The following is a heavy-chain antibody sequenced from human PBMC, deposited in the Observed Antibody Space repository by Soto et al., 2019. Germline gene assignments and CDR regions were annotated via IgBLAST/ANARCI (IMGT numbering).Heavy chain of an antibody. Sequence: EVQLVQSGAEVKKPGESLRISCKGSGYSFTSYWISWVRQMPGKGLEWMGRIDPSDSYTNYSPSFQGHVTISADKSISTAYLQWSSLKASDTAMYYCARHHGSITMIVVMENDAFDIWGQGTMVTVSS. CDR3: ARHHGSITMIVVMENDAFDI. J-gene: IGHJ3*02. V-gene: IGHV5-10-1*03. D-gene: IGHD3-22*01. CDR2: IDPSDSYT. CDR1: GYSFTSYW.